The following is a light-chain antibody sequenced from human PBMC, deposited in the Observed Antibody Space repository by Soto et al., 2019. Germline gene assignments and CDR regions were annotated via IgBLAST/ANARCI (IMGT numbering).Light chain of an antibody. V-gene: IGKV3-15*01. J-gene: IGKJ1*01. CDR1: QSVSSN. CDR3: QQYNNWPGT. CDR2: GAS. Sequence: EIVLTQSPATLSLSPWERATLSCRASQSVSSNLAWYQQKPGQAPRLLIYGASTRATGIPARFSGSGSGTEFTLTISSLQSEDFAVYYCQQYNNWPGTFGQGTKVDI.